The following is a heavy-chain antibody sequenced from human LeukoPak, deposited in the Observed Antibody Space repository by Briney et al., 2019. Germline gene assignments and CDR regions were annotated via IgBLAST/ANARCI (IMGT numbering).Heavy chain of an antibody. V-gene: IGHV3-30*04. D-gene: IGHD5-24*01. Sequence: GGSLRLSCAASGFTFSSYAMSWVRQAPGKGLEWMAVISNDGMRKFHADSVKGRFTISRDNSKNTLYLQMDSLTTEDTALYYCARRRDGYNPELDYWGQGTLVTVSS. J-gene: IGHJ4*02. CDR3: ARRRDGYNPELDY. CDR1: GFTFSSYA. CDR2: ISNDGMRK.